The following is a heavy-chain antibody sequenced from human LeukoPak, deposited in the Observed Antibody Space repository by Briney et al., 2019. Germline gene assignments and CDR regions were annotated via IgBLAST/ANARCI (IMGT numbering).Heavy chain of an antibody. CDR1: GGSFSGYH. V-gene: IGHV4-34*01. CDR3: ARGLKLRRYFQH. D-gene: IGHD6-6*01. Sequence: SETLSLTCAVYGGSFSGYHWSWIRQPPGKGLEWIGEINHSGSTNYNPSLKSRVTISVDTSKNQFSLKLSSVTAADTAVYYCARGLKLRRYFQHWGRGTLVTVSS. J-gene: IGHJ1*01. CDR2: INHSGST.